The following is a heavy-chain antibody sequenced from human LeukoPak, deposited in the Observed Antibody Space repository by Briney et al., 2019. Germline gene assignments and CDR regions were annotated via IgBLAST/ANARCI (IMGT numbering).Heavy chain of an antibody. D-gene: IGHD3-16*01. Sequence: SETLSLTCTVSGGSLSTYYWSWIRQPAGKGLEWIGRIYSSGSTNYNPSLRSRVTMSVDTSKNQFSLKLTSVTAADTAVYYCARRGDYLDYWGQGTLVTVSS. J-gene: IGHJ4*02. V-gene: IGHV4-4*07. CDR2: IYSSGST. CDR3: ARRGDYLDY. CDR1: GGSLSTYY.